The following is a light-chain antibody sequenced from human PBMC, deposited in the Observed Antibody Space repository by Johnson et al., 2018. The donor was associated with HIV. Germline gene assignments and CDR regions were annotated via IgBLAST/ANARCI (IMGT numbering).Light chain of an antibody. J-gene: IGLJ1*01. CDR1: ISNIGNNY. Sequence: SVLTQPPSVSAAPGQKVTISCSGSISNIGNNYVSWYQQLPGTAPKLLIYDNNKRPSGIPDRFSGSKSGTSATLGITGLQTGDEADYYCATWDTSLSAGGVFGTWNQVTVL. CDR3: ATWDTSLSAGGV. V-gene: IGLV1-51*01. CDR2: DNN.